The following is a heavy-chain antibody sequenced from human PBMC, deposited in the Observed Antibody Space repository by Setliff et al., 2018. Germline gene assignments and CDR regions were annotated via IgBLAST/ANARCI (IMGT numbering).Heavy chain of an antibody. CDR3: ARVRGGSSTSCYPNVGGCDWFDP. Sequence: ASVKVSCKASGYTFSSYAMHWVRQAPGQRLEWMGWINAGDGNTKYSLKFQGRVSITRDTSASTAYMELSSLRSEDTAMYYCARVRGGSSTSCYPNVGGCDWFDPWGQGTLVTVSS. V-gene: IGHV1-3*01. J-gene: IGHJ5*02. CDR1: GYTFSSYA. CDR2: INAGDGNT. D-gene: IGHD2-2*01.